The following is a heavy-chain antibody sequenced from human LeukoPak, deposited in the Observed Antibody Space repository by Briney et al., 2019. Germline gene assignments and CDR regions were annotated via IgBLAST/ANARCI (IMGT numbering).Heavy chain of an antibody. Sequence: GGSLRLSCAASGFTFYKSAMTWVRQAPGTGPEWVSAISGRGDFTYYADSVKGRFTISRDNSKNMLYLQMTSLRADDTAVYYCARREAEESGPIDYWGQGTLVTVSS. CDR3: ARREAEESGPIDY. J-gene: IGHJ4*02. V-gene: IGHV3-23*01. D-gene: IGHD3-3*01. CDR1: GFTFYKSA. CDR2: ISGRGDFT.